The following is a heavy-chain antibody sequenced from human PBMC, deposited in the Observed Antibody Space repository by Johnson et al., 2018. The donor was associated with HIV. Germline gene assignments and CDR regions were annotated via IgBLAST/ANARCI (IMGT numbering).Heavy chain of an antibody. CDR3: AKGLGNVDAFDI. D-gene: IGHD7-27*01. CDR1: GFTFDDYG. J-gene: IGHJ3*02. Sequence: VQLVESGGGLIQPGGSLRLSCAASGFTFDDYGMSWVRQAPGKGLEWVSGISWDGGSTYYADSVKGRFTISRDNSKNSLYLQMNSLRTEDTALYYCAKGLGNVDAFDIWGQGTMVTVSS. V-gene: IGHV3-43*02. CDR2: ISWDGGST.